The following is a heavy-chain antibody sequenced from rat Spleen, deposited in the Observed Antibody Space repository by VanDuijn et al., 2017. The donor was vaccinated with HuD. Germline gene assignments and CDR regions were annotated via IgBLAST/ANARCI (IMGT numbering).Heavy chain of an antibody. V-gene: IGHV2-72*01. CDR2: MWSGGGT. Sequence: QVQLKESGPGLVQPSQTLSLTCTVSGFSLTSNSLHWVRQPPGKSLVWMGTMWSGGGTSYNSAVQSRLSISRDTSKSQVFLKMNSLQPEDTGTYYCARLEGITSDWFAYWGQGTLVTVSS. CDR1: GFSLTSNS. D-gene: IGHD1-4*01. CDR3: ARLEGITSDWFAY. J-gene: IGHJ3*01.